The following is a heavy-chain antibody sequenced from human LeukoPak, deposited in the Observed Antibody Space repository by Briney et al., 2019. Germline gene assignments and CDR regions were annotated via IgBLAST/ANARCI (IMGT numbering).Heavy chain of an antibody. Sequence: SETLSLTCAVYGESFSGYYWSWMRQPPGKGLEWIGEINHSGSTNYNPSLKSRVTISVDTSKNQFCLKLSSVPDPDTAVYYCAREKGEYQPLGRSRGYYYYMDVWGKGTPVTVSS. CDR1: GESFSGYY. J-gene: IGHJ6*03. CDR3: AREKGEYQPLGRSRGYYYYMDV. D-gene: IGHD2-2*01. CDR2: INHSGST. V-gene: IGHV4-34*01.